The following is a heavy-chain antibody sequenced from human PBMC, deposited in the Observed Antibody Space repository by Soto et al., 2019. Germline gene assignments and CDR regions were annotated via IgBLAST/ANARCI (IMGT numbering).Heavy chain of an antibody. D-gene: IGHD3-3*01. V-gene: IGHV4-31*03. CDR2: IDGSGYT. CDR3: ARKQAGFFYGIDY. CDR1: GGSISTGGYY. Sequence: SETLSLTCTVSGGSISTGGYYWSWIRQYPGKGLEWLGYIDGSGYTFYNPSLQSRLTLSMDTSKNQFSLKLSSATAADTAVYFCARKQAGFFYGIDYWGQGTLVTVSS. J-gene: IGHJ4*02.